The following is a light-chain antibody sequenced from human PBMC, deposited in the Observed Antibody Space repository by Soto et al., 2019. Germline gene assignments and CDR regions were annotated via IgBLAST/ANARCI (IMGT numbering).Light chain of an antibody. J-gene: IGKJ4*01. CDR3: QQYNHWPRMLS. V-gene: IGKV3-15*01. CDR1: RILSSD. Sequence: EIVLTQSPGTLSLSPGERPTLSGSASRILSSDYLAWYQQRPGQAPRLLIYDTSTRATDIPARFSGSGSGTEFTLTIASLQSEDFAVYYCQQYNHWPRMLSFGGGTKV. CDR2: DTS.